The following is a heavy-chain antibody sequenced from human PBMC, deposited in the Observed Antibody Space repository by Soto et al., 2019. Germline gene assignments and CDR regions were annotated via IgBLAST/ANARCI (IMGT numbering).Heavy chain of an antibody. D-gene: IGHD5-12*01. Sequence: GGSLRLSCAASGFTLSSYAMHWVRQAPGKGLEWVAVISYDGSNKYYADSVKGRFTISRDNSKNTLYLQMNSLRAEDTAVYYCARDGPDYSEYFQHWGQGTLVTVSS. V-gene: IGHV3-30-3*01. CDR3: ARDGPDYSEYFQH. CDR1: GFTLSSYA. CDR2: ISYDGSNK. J-gene: IGHJ1*01.